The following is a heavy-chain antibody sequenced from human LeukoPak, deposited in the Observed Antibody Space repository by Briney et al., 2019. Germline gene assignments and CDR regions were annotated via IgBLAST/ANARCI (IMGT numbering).Heavy chain of an antibody. D-gene: IGHD3-22*01. CDR3: AREITMTIGGGAFDI. CDR2: IYYTGST. CDR1: GGSISSYY. Sequence: SETLSLTCTVSGGSISSYYLTWIRQPPGKGLEWIGYIYYTGSTNYNPSLKSRVTISVDTSNNQFSLKLTSVTAVDTAVYYCAREITMTIGGGAFDIWGQGTMVTVSS. V-gene: IGHV4-59*01. J-gene: IGHJ3*02.